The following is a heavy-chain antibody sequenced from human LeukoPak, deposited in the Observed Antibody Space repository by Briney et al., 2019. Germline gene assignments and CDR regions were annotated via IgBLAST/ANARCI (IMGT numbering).Heavy chain of an antibody. CDR3: AGHHPRNTVDF. V-gene: IGHV4-59*08. CDR1: GGSISSHY. Sequence: SETLSLTCTVSGGSISSHYWSWIRQPPGKGLEWIGYIYYSGSTNYNPSLKSRVTISVDTSKNQFSLKLSSVTAADTAVYYCAGHHPRNTVDFWGQGTLVTVSS. J-gene: IGHJ4*02. CDR2: IYYSGST. D-gene: IGHD2/OR15-2a*01.